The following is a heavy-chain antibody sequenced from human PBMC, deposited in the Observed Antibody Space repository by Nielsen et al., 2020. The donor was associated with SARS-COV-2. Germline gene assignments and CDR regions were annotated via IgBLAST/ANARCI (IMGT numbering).Heavy chain of an antibody. D-gene: IGHD6-13*01. CDR1: GFTFSSYA. CDR3: ARGRIAAAGTWSNWFDP. V-gene: IGHV3-23*01. CDR2: ISGSGGST. J-gene: IGHJ5*02. Sequence: GGSLRLSCAASGFTFSSYAMSWVRQAPGKGLEWVSAISGSGGSTYYADSVKGRFTIPRDNAKNSLYLQMNSLRAEDTAVYYCARGRIAAAGTWSNWFDPWGQGTLVTVSS.